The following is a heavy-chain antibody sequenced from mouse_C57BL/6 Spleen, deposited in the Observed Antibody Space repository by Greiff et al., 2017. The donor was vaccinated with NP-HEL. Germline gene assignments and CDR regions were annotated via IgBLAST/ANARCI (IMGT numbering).Heavy chain of an antibody. CDR1: GFSLTSYA. D-gene: IGHD1-1*01. Sequence: QVQLKQSGPGLVAPSQSLSITCTVSGFSLTSYAISWVRQPPGKGLEWLGVIWTGGGTNYNSALKSRLSISKDNSKSQVFLKMNSLQTDDTARYYCARNFGSSSYYYAMDYWGQGTSVTVSS. CDR3: ARNFGSSSYYYAMDY. J-gene: IGHJ4*01. V-gene: IGHV2-9-1*01. CDR2: IWTGGGT.